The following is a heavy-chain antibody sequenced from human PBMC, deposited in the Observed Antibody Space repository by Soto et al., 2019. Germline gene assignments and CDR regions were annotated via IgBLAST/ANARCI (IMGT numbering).Heavy chain of an antibody. D-gene: IGHD6-19*01. CDR2: INPTTGAT. J-gene: IGHJ5*02. CDR1: GDTFTAQY. Sequence: SVKVSCKACGDTFTAQYLHWVRKAPGEGLEWMGWINPTTGATRYAQKFQGRVTMTRDTSMSTAYLEVRSLRPDDTAVYYCAKGDSSWVSWFDPWGQGTLVTVSS. CDR3: AKGDSSWVSWFDP. V-gene: IGHV1-2*02.